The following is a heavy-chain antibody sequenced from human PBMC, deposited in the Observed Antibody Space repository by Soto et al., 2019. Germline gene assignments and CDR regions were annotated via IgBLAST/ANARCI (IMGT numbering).Heavy chain of an antibody. Sequence: SETLSLTCTVSGGSISSGDYYWSWIRQPPGKGLEWIGYIYYSGSTYYNPSLKSRVTISVDTSKNQFSLKLSSVTAADTAVYYXARYYDILTGYNIGFDYWGQGTLVTVSS. CDR3: ARYYDILTGYNIGFDY. CDR2: IYYSGST. J-gene: IGHJ4*02. D-gene: IGHD3-9*01. V-gene: IGHV4-30-4*01. CDR1: GGSISSGDYY.